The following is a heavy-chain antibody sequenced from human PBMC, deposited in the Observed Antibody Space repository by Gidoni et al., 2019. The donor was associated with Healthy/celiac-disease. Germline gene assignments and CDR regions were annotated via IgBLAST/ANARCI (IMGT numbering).Heavy chain of an antibody. D-gene: IGHD4-17*01. Sequence: FTISRDNSKNTLYLQMNSLRAEDTAVYYCAKDQFVGTVPRMDVWGQGTTVTVSS. CDR3: AKDQFVGTVPRMDV. J-gene: IGHJ6*02. V-gene: IGHV3-23*01.